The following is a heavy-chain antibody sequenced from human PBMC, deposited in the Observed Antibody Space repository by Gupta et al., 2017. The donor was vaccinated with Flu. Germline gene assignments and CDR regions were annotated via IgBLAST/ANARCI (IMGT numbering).Heavy chain of an antibody. J-gene: IGHJ3*02. CDR1: GFTFSSYE. V-gene: IGHV3-13*01. CDR2: IDTAGGT. CDR3: VREADGSGTLGFDI. D-gene: IGHD3-10*01. Sequence: EVQLVESGGGLVQPGGSLRLSCAASGFTFSSYELHWVRQTTKKTLEWVSAIDTAGGTYYAASVKGRFTISRENAKNSLYLQMNSLRAGDTAVYYCVREADGSGTLGFDIWGQGTMVTVSS.